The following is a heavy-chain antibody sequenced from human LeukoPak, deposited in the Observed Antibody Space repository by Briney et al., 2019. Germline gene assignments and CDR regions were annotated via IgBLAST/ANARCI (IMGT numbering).Heavy chain of an antibody. J-gene: IGHJ4*02. CDR1: GGSISSSSYY. D-gene: IGHD2-2*03. Sequence: SETLSLTCTVSGGSISSSSYYWGWIRQPPGKGLEWIGSIYYSGSTYYNPSLKSRVTISVDTSKNQFSLKLSSVTAADTAVYYCARLRAPMDIVVVPTAIGSYYFDHWGQGTLVTVSS. CDR3: ARLRAPMDIVVVPTAIGSYYFDH. V-gene: IGHV4-39*01. CDR2: IYYSGST.